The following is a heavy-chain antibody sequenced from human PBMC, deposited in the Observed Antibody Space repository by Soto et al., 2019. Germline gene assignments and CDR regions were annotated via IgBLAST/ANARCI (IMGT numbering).Heavy chain of an antibody. CDR3: ARFSAELSFLN. D-gene: IGHD3-16*02. J-gene: IGHJ4*02. Sequence: QVQLQESGPGLVKPSQTLSLTCTVSGDSINNAAYYWSWIRQHPARGLECIGYIYYSGITYYRPSFKSRPSMSVDTSENQFSLKLTSVTAAETAVYYCARFSAELSFLNWGQGTLVTVSS. CDR1: GDSINNAAYY. CDR2: IYYSGIT. V-gene: IGHV4-31*03.